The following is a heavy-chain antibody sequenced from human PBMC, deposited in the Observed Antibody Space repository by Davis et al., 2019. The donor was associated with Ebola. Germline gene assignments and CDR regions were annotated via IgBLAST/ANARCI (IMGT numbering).Heavy chain of an antibody. CDR1: GYTLITYD. Sequence: APVKVSCKASGYTLITYDIFWVRLVPGQGLEWMGWMNPNTEKTGYAPKFQGRVTMTWDNSISTAFMEVRSLTSADTSVYYCARGGYSYGYGLDFWGQGSLVTVTS. V-gene: IGHV1-8*01. D-gene: IGHD5-18*01. CDR3: ARGGYSYGYGLDF. J-gene: IGHJ4*02. CDR2: MNPNTEKT.